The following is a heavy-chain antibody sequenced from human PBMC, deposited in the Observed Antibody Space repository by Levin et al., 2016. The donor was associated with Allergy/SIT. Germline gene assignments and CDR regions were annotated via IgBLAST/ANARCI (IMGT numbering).Heavy chain of an antibody. CDR3: AKDSFYYDSSGYYPLIGYYYGMDV. CDR2: ISYDGSNK. Sequence: GESLKISCAASGFTFSSYGMHWVRQAPGKGLEWVAVISYDGSNKYYADSVKGRFTISRDNSKNTLSLQMNSLRAEDTAVYYCAKDSFYYDSSGYYPLIGYYYGMDVWGQGTTVTVSS. D-gene: IGHD3-22*01. J-gene: IGHJ6*02. CDR1: GFTFSSYG. V-gene: IGHV3-30*18.